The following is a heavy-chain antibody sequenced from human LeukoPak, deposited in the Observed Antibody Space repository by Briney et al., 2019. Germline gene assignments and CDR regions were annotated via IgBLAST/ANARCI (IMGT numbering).Heavy chain of an antibody. V-gene: IGHV3-7*01. D-gene: IGHD2-2*01. CDR3: ATVRPDDGSGNSYYRDLHI. J-gene: IGHJ3*02. CDR2: IKQDGSET. Sequence: GGSLRLSCAAAEFTFSSYWMSWVRQAAGKVRGWVANIKQDGSETYYVDSVKGRFTISRDNAQNSLYLQMNSLSAEDTAVYYCATVRPDDGSGNSYYRDLHIWGQGTKVTVAS. CDR1: EFTFSSYW.